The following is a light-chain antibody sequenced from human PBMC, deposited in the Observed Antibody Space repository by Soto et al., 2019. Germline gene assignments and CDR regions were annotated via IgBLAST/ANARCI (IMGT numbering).Light chain of an antibody. Sequence: IHMTRSPSSLYASVGHMFTMTCRASHNIGRFLNWYQQKPGNAPKLLIYAASSLQSGVPSRFSGSGSGTDFTLTISSLKPEDFATYYCLQDYNSPPTFGQGTQVDIK. CDR2: AAS. CDR1: HNIGRF. CDR3: LQDYNSPPT. V-gene: IGKV1-6*01. J-gene: IGKJ1*01.